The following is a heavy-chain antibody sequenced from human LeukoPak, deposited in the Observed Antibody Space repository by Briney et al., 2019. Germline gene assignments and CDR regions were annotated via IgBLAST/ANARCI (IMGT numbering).Heavy chain of an antibody. V-gene: IGHV3-23*01. CDR1: GFTFSSYA. D-gene: IGHD3-22*01. CDR2: ISGSGGNT. CDR3: AKAITMIVVVPDAFDI. Sequence: GGSLRLSCAASGFTFSSYAMSWVRQAPGKGLEWFSAISGSGGNTYYADSVKGRFTISRDNSKNTLYLQMISLRAEDTAVYYCAKAITMIVVVPDAFDIWGQGTMVIVSS. J-gene: IGHJ3*02.